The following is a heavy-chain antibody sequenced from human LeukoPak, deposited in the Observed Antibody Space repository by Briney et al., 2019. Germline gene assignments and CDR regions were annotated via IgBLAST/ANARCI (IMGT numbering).Heavy chain of an antibody. V-gene: IGHV4-39*07. Sequence: SEALSLTCTVSGESISGFYWNWIRQPPGKGLDWIGSIYYSGNTYYNPSLKSRVTMSVDTSKNQFSLKLSSVTAADTAVYYCARYHQGFDDYWGLGTLVTVSS. CDR3: ARYHQGFDDY. CDR2: IYYSGNT. D-gene: IGHD3-9*01. J-gene: IGHJ4*02. CDR1: GESISGFY.